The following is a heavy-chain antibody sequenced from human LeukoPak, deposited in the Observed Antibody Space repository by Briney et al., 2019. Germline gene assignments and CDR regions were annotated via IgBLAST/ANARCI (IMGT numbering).Heavy chain of an antibody. J-gene: IGHJ4*02. Sequence: QAGGSLRLSCAASGFTFSSYEMNWVRQAPGKGLEWVAVISYDGSNKYYADSVKGRFTISRDNSKNTLYLQMNSLRAEDTAVYYCARDPGSSGWYLVRSDRRDFDYWGQGTLVTVSS. D-gene: IGHD6-19*01. CDR3: ARDPGSSGWYLVRSDRRDFDY. CDR2: ISYDGSNK. V-gene: IGHV3-30*04. CDR1: GFTFSSYE.